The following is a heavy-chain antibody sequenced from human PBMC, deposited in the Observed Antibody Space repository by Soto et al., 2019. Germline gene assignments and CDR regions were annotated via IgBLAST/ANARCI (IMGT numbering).Heavy chain of an antibody. CDR3: ARVLGSRYDFWSGYKNNWFDP. CDR2: IYYSGST. Sequence: PSETLSLTCTVSGGSISSYYWSWIRQPPGKGLEWIGYIYYSGSTNYNPSLKSRVTISVDTSKNQFSLKLSSVTAADTAVYYCARVLGSRYDFWSGYKNNWFDPWGQGTLVTVAS. J-gene: IGHJ5*02. V-gene: IGHV4-59*01. CDR1: GGSISSYY. D-gene: IGHD3-3*01.